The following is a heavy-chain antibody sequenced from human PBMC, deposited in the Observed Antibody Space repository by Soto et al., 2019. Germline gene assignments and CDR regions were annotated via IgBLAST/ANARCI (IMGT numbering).Heavy chain of an antibody. D-gene: IGHD1-7*01. CDR1: GFTFNNYA. CDR3: AKDRNYPRDQFHN. Sequence: GGSLRLSCEASGFTFNNYAMSWVRQAPGKGLEWVSAISANGQGIYYADSVKGRFIISRDSSKNTVFLHMDSLTAEDTAVYYCAKDRNYPRDQFHNWGQGTLVTVS. CDR2: ISANGQGI. J-gene: IGHJ4*02. V-gene: IGHV3-23*01.